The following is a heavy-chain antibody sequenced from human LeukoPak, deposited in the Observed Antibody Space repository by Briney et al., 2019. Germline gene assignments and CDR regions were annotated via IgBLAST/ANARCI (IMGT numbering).Heavy chain of an antibody. CDR2: IFYTGSI. CDR3: ARDAGYSSRQLDY. J-gene: IGHJ4*02. V-gene: IGHV4-39*07. D-gene: IGHD6-13*01. Sequence: SETLSLTCTVSGGSISSSSYYWAWIRQPPGKGLEWIGSIFYTGSIYSRSSLKSRVTISVDTSKNQFSLKLNSVTAADTAVYFCARDAGYSSRQLDYWGQGTLVTVSS. CDR1: GGSISSSSYY.